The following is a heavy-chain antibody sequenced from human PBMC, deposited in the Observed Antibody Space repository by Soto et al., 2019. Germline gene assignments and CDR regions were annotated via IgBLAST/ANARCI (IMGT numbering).Heavy chain of an antibody. Sequence: GGSLRLSCAASGFIFSISPMHWVRQAPGKGLEWVAVISYDGSNKYYADSVKGRFTISRDTSKNTLYLQMNSLRAEDTAVYYCAKEPDDVDIVATPNDYWGQGTLVTVSS. CDR1: GFIFSISP. D-gene: IGHD5-12*01. CDR3: AKEPDDVDIVATPNDY. J-gene: IGHJ4*02. V-gene: IGHV3-30*04. CDR2: ISYDGSNK.